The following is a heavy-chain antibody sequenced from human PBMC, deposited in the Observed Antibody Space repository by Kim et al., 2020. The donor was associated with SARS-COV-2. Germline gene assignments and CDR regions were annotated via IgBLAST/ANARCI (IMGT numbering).Heavy chain of an antibody. CDR3: ASLQQLAYFDY. CDR2: INHSGST. V-gene: IGHV4-34*01. J-gene: IGHJ4*02. Sequence: SETLSLTCAVYGGSFSGYYWSWIRQPPGKGLEWIGEINHSGSTNYNPSLKSRVTISVDTSKNQFSLKLSSVTAADTAVYYCASLQQLAYFDYWGQGTLVTVSS. CDR1: GGSFSGYY. D-gene: IGHD6-13*01.